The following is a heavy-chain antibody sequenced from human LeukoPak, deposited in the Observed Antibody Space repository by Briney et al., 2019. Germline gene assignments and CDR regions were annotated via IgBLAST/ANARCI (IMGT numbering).Heavy chain of an antibody. J-gene: IGHJ4*02. Sequence: GGSLRLSCAASGFPFKSYYMSWVRQAPGKGLEWVANIKQDGSGTYYVDSVKGRFTISRDNARNSLFLQMNSLRAEDTAVYNCARQFYYFDFWGQGTLVTVSS. CDR2: IKQDGSGT. D-gene: IGHD3-3*01. CDR1: GFPFKSYY. CDR3: ARQFYYFDF. V-gene: IGHV3-7*03.